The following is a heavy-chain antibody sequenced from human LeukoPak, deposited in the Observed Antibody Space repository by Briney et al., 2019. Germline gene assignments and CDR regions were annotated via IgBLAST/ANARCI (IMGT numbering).Heavy chain of an antibody. V-gene: IGHV4-4*07. Sequence: PSETLSLTCTVSGGSISSYYWSWIRQPAGKGLEWIGRIYTSGSTNYNPSLKSRVTMSVDTSKNQFSLKLSSVTAADTAVYYCARVRIKRGYSGYDPAGFFDYWGQGTLVTVSS. J-gene: IGHJ4*02. D-gene: IGHD5-12*01. CDR3: ARVRIKRGYSGYDPAGFFDY. CDR2: IYTSGST. CDR1: GGSISSYY.